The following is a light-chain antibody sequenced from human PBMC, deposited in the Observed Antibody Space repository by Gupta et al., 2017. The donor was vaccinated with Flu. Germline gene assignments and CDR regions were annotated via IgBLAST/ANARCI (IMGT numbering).Light chain of an antibody. J-gene: IGKJ4*01. CDR1: GGVSTY. CDR3: QQCYSTPHT. V-gene: IGKV1-39*01. CDR2: AAS. Sequence: DIQFTQSPSSLTASVGDRVTITCRASGGVSTYLDWYQQKAGKAPKLLIYAASSLQSGVPSRVSGSGSGTDFTLTISRLQPEDFATYYCQQCYSTPHTFGEGTKVEIK.